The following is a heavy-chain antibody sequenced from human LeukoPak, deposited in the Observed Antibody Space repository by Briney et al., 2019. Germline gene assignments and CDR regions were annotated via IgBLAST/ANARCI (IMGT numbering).Heavy chain of an antibody. CDR2: ISSSSSYI. CDR1: GFTFSSYS. Sequence: KPGGSLRLSCAASGFTFSSYSMNWVRQAPGKGLEWVSSISSSSSYIYYADSVKGRFTISRENAKNSLYLQMNSLRAEDTAVYYCARVVAVAGRAFDIWGQGTMVTVSS. J-gene: IGHJ3*02. D-gene: IGHD6-19*01. V-gene: IGHV3-21*01. CDR3: ARVVAVAGRAFDI.